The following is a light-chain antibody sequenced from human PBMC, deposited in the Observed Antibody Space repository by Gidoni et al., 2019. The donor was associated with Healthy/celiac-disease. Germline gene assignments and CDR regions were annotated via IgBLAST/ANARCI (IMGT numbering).Light chain of an antibody. CDR2: DVS. V-gene: IGLV2-14*01. CDR3: SSYTSSSTLV. Sequence: QAAPTQPASVSGSPGQSITISRTGTSSDVGGYNYVPWYPQHPGNDPKLMIYDVSNRPSGVSNRFSGSKSGNTASMTISGLQAEDEADYYCSSYTSSSTLVFGGGTKLTVL. CDR1: SSDVGGYNY. J-gene: IGLJ2*01.